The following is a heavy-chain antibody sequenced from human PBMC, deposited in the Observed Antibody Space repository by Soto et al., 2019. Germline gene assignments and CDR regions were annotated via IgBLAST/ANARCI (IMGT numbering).Heavy chain of an antibody. CDR3: ARVLGATYWYFDL. CDR1: GGSISSYY. J-gene: IGHJ2*01. V-gene: IGHV4-59*01. Sequence: SETLSLTCTVSGGSISSYYWSWIRQPPGKGLEWIGYIYYSGGTNYNPSLKSRVTISVDTSKNQFSLKLSSVTAADTAVYYCARVLGATYWYFDLWGRGTLVTVSS. CDR2: IYYSGGT. D-gene: IGHD1-26*01.